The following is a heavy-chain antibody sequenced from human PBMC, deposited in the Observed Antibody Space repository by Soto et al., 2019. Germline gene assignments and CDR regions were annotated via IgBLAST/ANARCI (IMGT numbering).Heavy chain of an antibody. V-gene: IGHV4-34*01. CDR1: GGSFSGYY. CDR2: INHSGST. D-gene: IGHD3-10*01. J-gene: IGHJ6*02. Sequence: PSETLSLTCAVYGGSFSGYYWSWIRQPPGKGLEWIGEINHSGSTNYNPSLKSRVTISVDTSKNQFSLKLSSVTAADTAVYYCARVSRSHYYGSGSYYGYYDYGMDVWGQGTTVTVSS. CDR3: ARVSRSHYYGSGSYYGYYDYGMDV.